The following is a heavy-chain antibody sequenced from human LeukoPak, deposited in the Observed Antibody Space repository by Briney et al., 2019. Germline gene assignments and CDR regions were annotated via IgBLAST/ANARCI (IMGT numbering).Heavy chain of an antibody. CDR3: ARDPIYCSSTSCYPSN. D-gene: IGHD2-2*01. CDR2: IYHSEST. J-gene: IGHJ4*02. CDR1: GGSISSSNW. Sequence: SETLSLTCAVSGGSISSSNWWSWVRQPPGKGLEWIGEIYHSESTNYNPSLKSRVTISVEKSKNQFSLKLSSVTAADTAVYYCARDPIYCSSTSCYPSNSGQGTLVTVSS. V-gene: IGHV4-4*02.